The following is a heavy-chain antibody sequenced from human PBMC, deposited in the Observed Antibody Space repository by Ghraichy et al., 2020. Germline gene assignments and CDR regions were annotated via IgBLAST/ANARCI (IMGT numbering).Heavy chain of an antibody. CDR3: AKGMFYVWGSYRSNTHYMDL. Sequence: GGSLRLSCAASGFTFSSYAMSWVRQAPGKGLEWVSAITGSGGSTYYADSVKGRFTISRDNSKNTLYLQMNSLRAEDTAVYYCAKGMFYVWGSYRSNTHYMDLSGKGTTVTVSS. D-gene: IGHD3-16*02. CDR2: ITGSGGST. V-gene: IGHV3-23*01. J-gene: IGHJ6*03. CDR1: GFTFSSYA.